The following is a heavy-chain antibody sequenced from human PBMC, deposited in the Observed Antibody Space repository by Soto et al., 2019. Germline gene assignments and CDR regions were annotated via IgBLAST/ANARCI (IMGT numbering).Heavy chain of an antibody. CDR1: ADSISSSY. V-gene: IGHV4-4*08. D-gene: IGHD3-10*01. Sequence: PSETLSLTCTVSADSISSSYLTWIRQTPGKGLEWIGYIYTSGGTNYNPSLKSRVTISVDTSKNQFSLKLNSMTAADTAVYYCASMGYHYGSGSYPLDYWGQGTLVTVPQ. CDR2: IYTSGGT. J-gene: IGHJ4*02. CDR3: ASMGYHYGSGSYPLDY.